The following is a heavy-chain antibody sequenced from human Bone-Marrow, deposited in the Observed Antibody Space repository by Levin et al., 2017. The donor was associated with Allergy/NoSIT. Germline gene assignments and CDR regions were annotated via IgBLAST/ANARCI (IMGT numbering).Heavy chain of an antibody. V-gene: IGHV3-21*01. CDR2: ISSSAIYI. D-gene: IGHD2-2*01. CDR1: GFAFSSYS. CDR3: ARGCGTTCFGSPDAFDI. J-gene: IGHJ3*02. Sequence: GESLKISCAASGFAFSSYSMNWVRQAPGKGLEWVSSISSSAIYIYNADSVQGRFTISRDNANNSLYLQMNSLRAEDTAVYYCARGCGTTCFGSPDAFDIWGQGTMVTVSS.